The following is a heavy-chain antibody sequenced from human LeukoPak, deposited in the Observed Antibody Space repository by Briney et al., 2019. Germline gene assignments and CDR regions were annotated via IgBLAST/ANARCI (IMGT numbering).Heavy chain of an antibody. J-gene: IGHJ4*02. Sequence: PGGSLRLACAASGFTFSSYWMSWVRQAPGKGLEWVGVALYDGSMKYYGDSVKGRFTISRDNSKNTLYLQMNSLRPEDTAIYYCAKLFESGTYNNFFHYWGQGTLVTVFS. CDR1: GFTFSSYW. V-gene: IGHV3-30*18. D-gene: IGHD3-10*01. CDR3: AKLFESGTYNNFFHY. CDR2: ALYDGSMK.